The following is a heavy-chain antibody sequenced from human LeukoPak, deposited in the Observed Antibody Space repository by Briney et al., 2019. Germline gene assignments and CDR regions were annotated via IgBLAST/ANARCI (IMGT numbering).Heavy chain of an antibody. V-gene: IGHV4-61*05. CDR3: ARIQYYYYYYMDV. CDR2: IYYSGST. CDR1: GGSISTSNYY. Sequence: SETLSLTCTVSGGSISTSNYYWGWIRQPPGKGLEWIGYIYYSGSTNYNPSLKSRVTISVDTSKNQFSLKLSSVTAADTAVYYCARIQYYYYYYMDVWGKGTTVTVSS. J-gene: IGHJ6*03.